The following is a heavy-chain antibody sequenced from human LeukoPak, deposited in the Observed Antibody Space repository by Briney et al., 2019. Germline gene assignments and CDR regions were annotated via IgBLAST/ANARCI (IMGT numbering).Heavy chain of an antibody. CDR3: ARVSGFDYYGSGTANYYYYGMDV. Sequence: PSETLSLTCAVYGGSFSGYYWSWIRQPPGKGLEWIGEINHSGSTNYNPPLKSRVTISVDTSKNQFSLKLSSVTAADTAVYYCARVSGFDYYGSGTANYYYYGMDVWGQGTTVTVSS. CDR2: INHSGST. J-gene: IGHJ6*02. CDR1: GGSFSGYY. V-gene: IGHV4-34*01. D-gene: IGHD3-10*01.